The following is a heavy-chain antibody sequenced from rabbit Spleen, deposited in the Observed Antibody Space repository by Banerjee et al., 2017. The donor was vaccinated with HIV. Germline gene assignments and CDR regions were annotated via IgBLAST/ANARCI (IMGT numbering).Heavy chain of an antibody. V-gene: IGHV1S45*01. Sequence: QEQLEESGGDLVKPDGSLTLTCTASGFSFSGGYWICWVRQAPGKGLELIACIVSSSGSTYYANWAKGRFTISKASSTTVTLQMTSLTVADTATYFCARDAGSGPYIDGYFDLWGPGPLVTVS. CDR2: IVSSSGST. D-gene: IGHD4-2*01. J-gene: IGHJ4*01. CDR3: ARDAGSGPYIDGYFDL. CDR1: GFSFSGGYW.